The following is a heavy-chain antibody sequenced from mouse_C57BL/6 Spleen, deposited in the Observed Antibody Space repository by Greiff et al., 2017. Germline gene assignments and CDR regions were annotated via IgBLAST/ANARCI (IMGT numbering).Heavy chain of an antibody. D-gene: IGHD1-1*01. CDR2: IYPGDGDT. CDR1: GYAFSSSW. Sequence: QVQLQQSGPELVKPGASVKISCKASGYAFSSSWMNWVKQRPGKGLEWIGRIYPGDGDTNYNGKFKGKATLTADKSSSTAYMQLSSLTSEDSAVYFCARGTDLLPAWFAYWGQGTLVTVSA. V-gene: IGHV1-82*01. CDR3: ARGTDLLPAWFAY. J-gene: IGHJ3*01.